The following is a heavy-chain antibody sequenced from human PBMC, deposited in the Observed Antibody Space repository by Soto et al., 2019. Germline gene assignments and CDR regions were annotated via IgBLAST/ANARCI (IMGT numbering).Heavy chain of an antibody. D-gene: IGHD3-16*01. Sequence: SETLSLTCSVSDGSVNTGNYYWSWIRQPPGKGLEWIGHIYYIGTTNYNPSLKSRVTISVDTSKNQFSLKVTSVTAADTAVYFCAREEKQLSRYGGDFDYWGQGILVTVSS. CDR2: IYYIGTT. V-gene: IGHV4-61*01. CDR3: AREEKQLSRYGGDFDY. CDR1: DGSVNTGNYY. J-gene: IGHJ4*02.